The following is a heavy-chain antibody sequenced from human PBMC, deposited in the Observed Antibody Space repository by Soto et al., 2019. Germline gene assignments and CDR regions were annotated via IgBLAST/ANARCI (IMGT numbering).Heavy chain of an antibody. CDR3: ARDRGDYEGVVPYSFDD. CDR2: ISSRSRSI. J-gene: IGHJ4*02. CDR1: GFTFSSYS. D-gene: IGHD4-17*01. V-gene: IGHV3-21*01. Sequence: EVQLVESGGGLVKPGGSLRLSCAASGFTFSSYSMHWVRQAPGKGLEWVSSISSRSRSIYYADSEKGRFTISRDNTKNALYLQMNTLSAEDTAVYYCARDRGDYEGVVPYSFDDWGQGTLVTLSS.